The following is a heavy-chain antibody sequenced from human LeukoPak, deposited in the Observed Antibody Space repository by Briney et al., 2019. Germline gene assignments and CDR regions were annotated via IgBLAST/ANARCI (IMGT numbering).Heavy chain of an antibody. CDR2: INPNSGGT. V-gene: IGHV1-2*02. D-gene: IGHD3-3*01. CDR1: GYTFTGYY. J-gene: IGHJ4*02. CDR3: ARGRGLVLRFLEWSREYYFDY. Sequence: GASVKVSCKASGYTFTGYYMHWVRQAPGQGLEWMGWINPNSGGTNYAQKFQGRVTMTRDTSISTAYMELSRLRSDDTAVYYCARGRGLVLRFLEWSREYYFDYWGQGTLVTVSS.